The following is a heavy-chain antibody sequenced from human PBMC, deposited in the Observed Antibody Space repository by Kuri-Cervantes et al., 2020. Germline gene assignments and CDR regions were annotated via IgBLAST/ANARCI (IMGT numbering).Heavy chain of an antibody. CDR2: ISYDGDNQ. CDR3: TKGSLATVTFNYFDN. J-gene: IGHJ4*02. Sequence: GESLKISCAASGFTFGSYGMHWVRQAPGKGLEWVAVISYDGDNQYYADPVKGRFTFSRDNSKNTVYLQMNSLSPEDTAVYYCTKGSLATVTFNYFDNWGQGTQVTFYS. V-gene: IGHV3-30*18. D-gene: IGHD4-17*01. CDR1: GFTFGSYG.